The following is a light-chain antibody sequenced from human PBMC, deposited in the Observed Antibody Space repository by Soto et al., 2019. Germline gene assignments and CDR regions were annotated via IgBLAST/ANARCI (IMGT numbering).Light chain of an antibody. J-gene: IGKJ1*01. CDR1: QSVLYSSNNKNY. CDR2: WAS. V-gene: IGKV4-1*01. Sequence: DIVMTQSPDSLAVSLGERATINCKSSQSVLYSSNNKNYLAWYQQKPGQPPKLLIYWASTREPGVPDRFSGSGSGTDFTLTISSLQAEDVAVYYCQQYYSTPRTFGQGTRWIS. CDR3: QQYYSTPRT.